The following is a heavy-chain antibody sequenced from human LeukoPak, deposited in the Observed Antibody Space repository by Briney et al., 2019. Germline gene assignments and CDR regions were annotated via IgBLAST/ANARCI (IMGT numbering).Heavy chain of an antibody. V-gene: IGHV3-7*01. CDR3: AKVPRGVFGVVILLFDY. D-gene: IGHD3-3*01. CDR2: IKQDGSEK. CDR1: GFTFSSYW. J-gene: IGHJ4*02. Sequence: GGSLRLSCAASGFTFSSYWMSWVREAPGKGLEWVANIKQDGSEKYYVDSVKGRFTISRDNAKNSLYLQMNSLRAEDTAVYYCAKVPRGVFGVVILLFDYWGQGTLVTVSS.